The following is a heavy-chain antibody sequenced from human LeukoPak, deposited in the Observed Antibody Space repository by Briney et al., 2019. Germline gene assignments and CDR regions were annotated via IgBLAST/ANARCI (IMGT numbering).Heavy chain of an antibody. CDR1: GFTFSSYA. CDR2: ISGSGGAT. D-gene: IGHD3-3*01. V-gene: IGHV3-23*01. J-gene: IGHJ4*02. Sequence: GGSLRLSCAASGFTFSSYAMSWVRQAPGKGLEWISGISGSGGATHYADSVKGRFTISRDNSRNTLYLQLNSLRVEDTAVYYCAKGKTDEGGVVMNFDYWGQGTLVTVSS. CDR3: AKGKTDEGGVVMNFDY.